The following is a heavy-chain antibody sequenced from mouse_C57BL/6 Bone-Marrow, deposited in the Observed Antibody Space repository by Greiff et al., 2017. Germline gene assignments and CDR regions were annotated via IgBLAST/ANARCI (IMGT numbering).Heavy chain of an antibody. CDR3: SRQSEAMDY. CDR1: GFTFSSYG. Sequence: VQLQQSGGDLVKPGGSLKLSCAASGFTFSSYGMSWVRQTPDKRLEWVATISSGGSYTYYPDSVKGRFTISRDNAKHTLYLQMSSLKSEDTAMYYCSRQSEAMDYWGQGTSVTVSA. J-gene: IGHJ4*01. V-gene: IGHV5-6*01. CDR2: ISSGGSYT.